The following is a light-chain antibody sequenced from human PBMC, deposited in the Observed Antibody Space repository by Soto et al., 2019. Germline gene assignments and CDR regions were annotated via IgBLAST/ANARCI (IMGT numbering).Light chain of an antibody. CDR1: QSVSSN. Sequence: IVLTQSPGTLSLSPGERATLSCRASQSVSSNLAWYQQKPGQAPRLLIYGASTRATGIPARFSGSGSGTDFTLTTSRLEPEDFAVYYCQQYGSSPRTFGQGTKVDIK. V-gene: IGKV3-20*01. J-gene: IGKJ1*01. CDR2: GAS. CDR3: QQYGSSPRT.